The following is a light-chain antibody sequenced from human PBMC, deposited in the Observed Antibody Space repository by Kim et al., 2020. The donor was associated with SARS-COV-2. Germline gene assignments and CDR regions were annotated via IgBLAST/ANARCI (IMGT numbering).Light chain of an antibody. CDR1: QDITNS. V-gene: IGKV1-27*01. Sequence: ASVGDRVTITCRASQDITNSLAWYQQKPGKVPKVLIYDASTLQSGVPSRFSGSGSGTEFTLTIGSLQTDDFATYYCQKYNSAPWTFGQGTKVDIK. CDR3: QKYNSAPWT. J-gene: IGKJ1*01. CDR2: DAS.